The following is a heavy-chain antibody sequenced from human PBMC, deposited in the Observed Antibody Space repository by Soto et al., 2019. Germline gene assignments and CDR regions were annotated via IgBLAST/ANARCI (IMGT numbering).Heavy chain of an antibody. V-gene: IGHV4-4*07. J-gene: IGHJ4*02. CDR2: IYTSGST. CDR1: GGSISSYY. Sequence: PSETLSLTCTVSGGSISSYYWSWIRQPAGKGLEWIGRIYTSGSTNYNPSLKSRVTMSVDTSKNQFSLKLSSVTAADTAVYYCATGVAAAGPGTFDYWGQGTLVTVSS. CDR3: ATGVAAAGPGTFDY. D-gene: IGHD6-13*01.